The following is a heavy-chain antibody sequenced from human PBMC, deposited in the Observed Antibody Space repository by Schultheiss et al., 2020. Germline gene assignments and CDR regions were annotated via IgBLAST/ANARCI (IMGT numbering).Heavy chain of an antibody. V-gene: IGHV4-34*01. CDR3: ARVSRYAFDY. D-gene: IGHD3-16*01. CDR2: INHSGST. CDR1: GGSFSGYY. J-gene: IGHJ4*02. Sequence: SETLSLTCAVYGGSFSGYYWSWIRQPPGKGLEWIGEINHSGSTNYNPSLKSRVTISVDTSKNQFSLKLSSLTAADTAVYYCARVSRYAFDYWGQGTLVTVSS.